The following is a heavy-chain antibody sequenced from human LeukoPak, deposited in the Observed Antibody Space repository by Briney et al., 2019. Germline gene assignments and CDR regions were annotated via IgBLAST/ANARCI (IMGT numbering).Heavy chain of an antibody. D-gene: IGHD3-22*01. J-gene: IGHJ4*02. Sequence: PSETLSLTCTVSGGSISSYYWSWIRQPPGKGLEYIGYISYSGSTNYNPSLKSRVTISIDTSKSQFSLKLSSVTAADTAVYYCASLYSSDYRVVDYWGQGTLVTVSS. CDR3: ASLYSSDYRVVDY. CDR2: ISYSGST. V-gene: IGHV4-59*01. CDR1: GGSISSYY.